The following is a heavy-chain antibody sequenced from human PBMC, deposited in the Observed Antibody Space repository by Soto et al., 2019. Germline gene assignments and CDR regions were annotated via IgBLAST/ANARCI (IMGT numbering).Heavy chain of an antibody. CDR1: GGSVSSHY. CDR2: IYDSGTT. J-gene: IGHJ4*02. V-gene: IGHV4-59*02. Sequence: SETLSLTCAVSGGSVSSHYWNWIRQSPGKGPEWVGYIYDSGTTYYNPSLRSRVTISVDTSKNQFSLKLSSVTAADTAVYYCARANYDSSGYFGLYYFNYWGQGILVTVSS. D-gene: IGHD3-22*01. CDR3: ARANYDSSGYFGLYYFNY.